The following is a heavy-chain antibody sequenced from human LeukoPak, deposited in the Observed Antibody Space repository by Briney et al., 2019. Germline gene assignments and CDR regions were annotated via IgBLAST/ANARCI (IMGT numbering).Heavy chain of an antibody. CDR1: GGSISSSSYY. V-gene: IGHV4-39*07. Sequence: PSETLSLTCTVSGGSISSSSYYWGWLRQPPGKGLEWIGSIYYSGSTYYNPSLKSRVTISVDTSKNQFSLKLSSVTAADTAVYYCARDPPFGYSYGYLPGGMDVWGQGTTVTVSS. CDR2: IYYSGST. CDR3: ARDPPFGYSYGYLPGGMDV. J-gene: IGHJ6*02. D-gene: IGHD5-18*01.